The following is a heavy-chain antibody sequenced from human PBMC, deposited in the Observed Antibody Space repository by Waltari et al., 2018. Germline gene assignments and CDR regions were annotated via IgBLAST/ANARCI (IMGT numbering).Heavy chain of an antibody. Sequence: EEQLVESGGGLVQPGDSLRLSCAASGFTFSSFWMNWVRQAPGKGPLGVPRISTDASYKTYAEPGKGRFTISRDNARNTLYLQMNRLRAEDTAVYFCARVSRRTYRSPVPGRHYYYGMDVWGQGTTVTVSS. CDR1: GFTFSSFW. V-gene: IGHV3-74*03. J-gene: IGHJ6*02. CDR2: ISTDASYK. CDR3: ARVSRRTYRSPVPGRHYYYGMDV. D-gene: IGHD1-1*01.